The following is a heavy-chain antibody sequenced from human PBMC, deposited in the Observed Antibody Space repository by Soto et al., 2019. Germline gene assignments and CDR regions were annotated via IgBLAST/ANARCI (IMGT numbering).Heavy chain of an antibody. J-gene: IGHJ3*01. CDR1: GFTFSSYW. Sequence: GGSLRLSCAASGFTFSSYWMHWVRQAPGKGLVWVSRIDSDETVTTYADSVKGRFTISRDNAKNSLYLQMNNLRAEDTAVYYCARDQLYYNDISGRPLNAFDVWGQGTMVTVSS. CDR3: ARDQLYYNDISGRPLNAFDV. V-gene: IGHV3-74*03. CDR2: IDSDETVT. D-gene: IGHD3-22*01.